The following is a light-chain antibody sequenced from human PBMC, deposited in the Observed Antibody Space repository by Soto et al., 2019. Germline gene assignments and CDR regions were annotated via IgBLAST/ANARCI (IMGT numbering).Light chain of an antibody. J-gene: IGKJ5*01. CDR2: GAY. V-gene: IGKV3-15*01. CDR1: QSVNSH. Sequence: IVMTQSPATLPVSPGERATLSCRTIQSVNSHLAWYQHKPGQAPRLLIYGAYSRATGIPTRFSGSGSGTEFTLTISSLEPEDFAVYYCQQRSNWPPSITFGQGTRLEIK. CDR3: QQRSNWPPSIT.